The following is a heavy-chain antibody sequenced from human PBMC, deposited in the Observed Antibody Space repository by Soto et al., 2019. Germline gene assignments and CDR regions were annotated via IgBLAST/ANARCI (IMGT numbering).Heavy chain of an antibody. D-gene: IGHD6-19*01. CDR2: VSTSGTT. CDR3: AREAGPDRWFDP. J-gene: IGHJ5*02. Sequence: SDTLSPTSTVPGTAISNYFWTWIRQPAGKGLDGSGRVSTSGTTNYKPSLKSRVNMSVDPSKNHSSLNPGSVTAADTAVYYCAREAGPDRWFDPWGQGTLVTVSS. V-gene: IGHV4-4*07. CDR1: GTAISNYF.